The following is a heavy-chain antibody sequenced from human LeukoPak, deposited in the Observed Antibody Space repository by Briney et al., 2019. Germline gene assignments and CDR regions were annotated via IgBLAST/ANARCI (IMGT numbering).Heavy chain of an antibody. D-gene: IGHD3-10*01. CDR3: AKKYYGSGSYWDLDY. CDR2: IRGSGSNT. Sequence: GGSLRLSCAASGFTFDDYGMSWVRQAPGKGLEWVSGIRGSGSNTYYADSVKGQFTISRDNSKNTLYLHMNSLRAEDTALYYCAKKYYGSGSYWDLDYWGQGTLVTVSS. J-gene: IGHJ4*02. CDR1: GFTFDDYG. V-gene: IGHV3-23*01.